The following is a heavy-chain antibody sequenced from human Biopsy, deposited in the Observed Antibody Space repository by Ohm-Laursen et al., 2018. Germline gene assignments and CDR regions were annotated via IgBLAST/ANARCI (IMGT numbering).Heavy chain of an antibody. V-gene: IGHV4-59*11. CDR2: VYYNGNT. D-gene: IGHD3-16*01. J-gene: IGHJ4*02. Sequence: PGTLSLTCAVTYGAISGHFWSWIRQAPGKGLEWIGYVYYNGNTNYNPSVKSRVTIPVDTSKNQFSLKLNSVTAADTAVYFCARDSRGGHLNTTLITGKNLDSWGQGILVTVSS. CDR1: YGAISGHF. CDR3: ARDSRGGHLNTTLITGKNLDS.